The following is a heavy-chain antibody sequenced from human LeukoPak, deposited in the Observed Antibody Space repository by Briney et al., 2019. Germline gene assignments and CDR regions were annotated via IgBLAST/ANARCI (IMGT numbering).Heavy chain of an antibody. CDR1: GFIFSNYW. J-gene: IGHJ4*02. CDR3: ARALGSGDFDY. Sequence: GGSLRLSCAASGFIFSNYWMSWVRQAPGKGLEWVANIKQDGSEKYYVDSVKGRFTIPRDNAKNSLYLQMNSLRAEDTAVYYCARALGSGDFDYWGQGTLVTVSS. D-gene: IGHD7-27*01. CDR2: IKQDGSEK. V-gene: IGHV3-7*01.